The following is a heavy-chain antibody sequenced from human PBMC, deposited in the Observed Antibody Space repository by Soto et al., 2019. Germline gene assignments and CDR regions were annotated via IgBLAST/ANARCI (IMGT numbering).Heavy chain of an antibody. V-gene: IGHV3-48*01. Sequence: PGGSLRLPCAASGFNFSSYAISWVRQAPGKGLEWVSYISSSSSTIYYADSVKGRFTISRDNAKNSLYLQMNSLRAEDTAVYYCARFAVGATFDYWGQGTLVTV. CDR3: ARFAVGATFDY. D-gene: IGHD1-26*01. J-gene: IGHJ4*02. CDR2: ISSSSSTI. CDR1: GFNFSSYA.